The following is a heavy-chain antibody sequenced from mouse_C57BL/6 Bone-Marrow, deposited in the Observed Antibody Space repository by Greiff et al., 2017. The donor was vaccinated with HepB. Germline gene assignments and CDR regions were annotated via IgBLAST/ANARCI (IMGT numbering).Heavy chain of an antibody. V-gene: IGHV1-82*01. CDR3: ARKDYYYGAWFAY. CDR1: GYAFSSSW. Sequence: VQLQQSGPELVKPGASVKISCKASGYAFSSSWMNWVKQRPGKGLEWIGRIYPGDGDTNYNGKFKGKATLTADKSSSTAYMQLSSLTSEDSAVYFCARKDYYYGAWFAYWGQGTLVTVSA. J-gene: IGHJ3*01. D-gene: IGHD1-1*01. CDR2: IYPGDGDT.